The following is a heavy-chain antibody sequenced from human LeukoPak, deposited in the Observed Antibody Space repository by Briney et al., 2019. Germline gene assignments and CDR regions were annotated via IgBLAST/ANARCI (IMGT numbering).Heavy chain of an antibody. V-gene: IGHV3-7*01. CDR2: VKKDASEK. D-gene: IGHD3-10*01. CDR1: GFTFSNNW. CDR3: ARELDYYGSNHP. Sequence: GGSLRLSCAASGFTFSNNWMTWVRQAPGKGLEWVASVKKDASEKYYVDSVKGRFTISRDNAKNSLYLQMNSLRAEDTAVYYCARELDYYGSNHPWGQGTLVTVSS. J-gene: IGHJ5*02.